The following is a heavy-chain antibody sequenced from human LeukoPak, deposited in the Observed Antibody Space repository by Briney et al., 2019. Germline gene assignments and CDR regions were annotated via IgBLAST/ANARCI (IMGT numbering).Heavy chain of an antibody. J-gene: IGHJ4*02. Sequence: ASVKVSCKASGYTFTSYDINWLRPATGQGLEWMGWMNPNSGNTGYAQKFRGRVTMTRNTSISTAYMELSSLRSEDTAVYYCARAGRHYVWGSYRPSIDYWGQGTLVTVSS. CDR2: MNPNSGNT. CDR1: GYTFTSYD. CDR3: ARAGRHYVWGSYRPSIDY. V-gene: IGHV1-8*01. D-gene: IGHD3-16*02.